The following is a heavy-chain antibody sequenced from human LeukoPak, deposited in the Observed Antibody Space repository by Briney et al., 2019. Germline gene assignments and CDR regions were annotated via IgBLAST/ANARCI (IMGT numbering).Heavy chain of an antibody. D-gene: IGHD3-3*01. CDR1: GFTFSSYS. Sequence: GGSLRLSCAASGFTFSSYSMNWVRQAPGKGLEWVSSISSSSSYIYYADSVKGRFTISRDNAKNSLYLQMNSLRAEDTAVYYCARDNDFWSGXHGWFXPXGQGTLVT. V-gene: IGHV3-21*01. CDR2: ISSSSSYI. CDR3: ARDNDFWSGXHGWFXP. J-gene: IGHJ5*02.